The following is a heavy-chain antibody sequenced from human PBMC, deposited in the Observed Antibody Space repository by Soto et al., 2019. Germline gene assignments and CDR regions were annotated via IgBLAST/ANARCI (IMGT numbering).Heavy chain of an antibody. Sequence: SETLSLTCTVSGASISGFYWSWIRKSAGKGLEWIGRIYATGTTDHNPSLKSRVMMSVDTSKKQFSLKLRSVTAADTAVYYCVRDGTKTLRDWFDPWGQGISVTVSS. D-gene: IGHD1-1*01. CDR3: VRDGTKTLRDWFDP. J-gene: IGHJ5*02. V-gene: IGHV4-4*07. CDR1: GASISGFY. CDR2: IYATGTT.